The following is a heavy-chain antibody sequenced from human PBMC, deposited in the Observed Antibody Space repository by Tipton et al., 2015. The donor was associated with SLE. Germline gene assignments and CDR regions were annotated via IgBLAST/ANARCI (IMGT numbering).Heavy chain of an antibody. Sequence: LRLSCSVSGVSISTYYWSWIRQSPGKGLEWIGYIYFSGSANYNPSLKSRVTISLDTSKNQFSLKLSSVTAADTAVYYCARGSCSGGVCYIDYWCQGTLVTVSS. J-gene: IGHJ4*02. D-gene: IGHD2-8*02. CDR1: GVSISTYY. CDR2: IYFSGSA. CDR3: ARGSCSGGVCYIDY. V-gene: IGHV4-59*01.